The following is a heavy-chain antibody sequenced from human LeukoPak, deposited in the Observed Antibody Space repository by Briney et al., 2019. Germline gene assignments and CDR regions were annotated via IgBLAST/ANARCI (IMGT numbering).Heavy chain of an antibody. D-gene: IGHD3-10*01. J-gene: IGHJ5*02. CDR2: ISTDGSRT. CDR1: GFTFSAHW. Sequence: GGSLRLSCEASGFTFSAHWMHWVRQAPGKGLEWVSRISTDGSRTTYADSVRGRFTISRDNVKSTLYLEMLSLTAEDTAVYYCARDLIRARTFDPWGQGTLVTVSS. CDR3: ARDLIRARTFDP. V-gene: IGHV3-74*03.